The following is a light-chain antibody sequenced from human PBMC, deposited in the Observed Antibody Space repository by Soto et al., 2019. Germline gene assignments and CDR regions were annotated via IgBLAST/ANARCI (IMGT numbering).Light chain of an antibody. J-gene: IGKJ4*01. CDR2: GAS. CDR3: QQYNKWPHLN. V-gene: IGKV3-15*01. CDR1: QSVSSN. Sequence: IVMTQSPATLSVSPGERATLSCRASQSVSSNLAWYQQKPGQAPRLLIYGASTRATGIPARFSGSGSGTEFTLTISSLQSEDFAVYYCQQYNKWPHLNFGGGPK.